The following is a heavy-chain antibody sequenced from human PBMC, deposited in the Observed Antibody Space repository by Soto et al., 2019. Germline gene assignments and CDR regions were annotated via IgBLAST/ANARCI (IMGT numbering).Heavy chain of an antibody. D-gene: IGHD5-18*01. Sequence: PGGSLRLSCAASGFTFSSYAMSWVRQAPGKGLGWVSAISGSGGSTYYADSVKGRFTISRDNSKNTLYLQMNSLRAEDTAVYYCANGGGYSYGNFDYWGQGTLVTVSS. V-gene: IGHV3-23*01. J-gene: IGHJ4*02. CDR2: ISGSGGST. CDR1: GFTFSSYA. CDR3: ANGGGYSYGNFDY.